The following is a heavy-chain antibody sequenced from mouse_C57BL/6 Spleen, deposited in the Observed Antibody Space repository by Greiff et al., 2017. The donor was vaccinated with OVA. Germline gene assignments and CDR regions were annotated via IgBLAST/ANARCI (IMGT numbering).Heavy chain of an antibody. V-gene: IGHV2-2*01. D-gene: IGHD1-1*01. CDR3: ARMITTVVATHYYAMDY. CDR2: IWSGGST. Sequence: QVQLQQSGPGLVQPSQSLSITCTVSGFSLTSYGVHWVRQSPGKGLEWLGVIWSGGSTDYNAAFISRLSISKDNSKSQVFFKMNSLQADDTAIYYCARMITTVVATHYYAMDYWGQGTSVTVSS. J-gene: IGHJ4*01. CDR1: GFSLTSYG.